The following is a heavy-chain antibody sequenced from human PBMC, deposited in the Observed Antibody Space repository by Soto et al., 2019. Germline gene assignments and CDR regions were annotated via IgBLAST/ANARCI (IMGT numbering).Heavy chain of an antibody. CDR3: ATDLYY. CDR2: INQDGSGK. J-gene: IGHJ4*02. CDR1: GFAFSTYW. Sequence: GGSLRLSCAASGFAFSTYWMSWVRQAPGKGLEWVAYINQDGSGKSYVDSVKGRFTISRDNAKNSLYLEMNSPRAEDTAVYYCATDLYYWGQGTLVTVSS. V-gene: IGHV3-7*01.